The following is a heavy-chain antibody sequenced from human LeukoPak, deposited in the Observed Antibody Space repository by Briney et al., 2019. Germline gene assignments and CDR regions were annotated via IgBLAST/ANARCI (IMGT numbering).Heavy chain of an antibody. V-gene: IGHV4-59*08. D-gene: IGHD4-17*01. CDR1: GGSISSYY. CDR3: ARALYGDYDFDY. J-gene: IGHJ4*02. CDR2: IYYSGST. Sequence: SETLSLTCTVFGGSISSYYWSWIRQPPGKGLEWIGYIYYSGSTNYNPSLKSRVTISVDTSKNQFSLKLSSVTAADTAVYYCARALYGDYDFDYWGQGTLVTVSS.